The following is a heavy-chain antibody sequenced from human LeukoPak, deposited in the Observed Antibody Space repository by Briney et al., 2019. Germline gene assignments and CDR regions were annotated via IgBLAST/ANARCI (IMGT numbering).Heavy chain of an antibody. CDR2: ISSSSSII. CDR3: ARSIDIDY. CDR1: GFTFNNYD. J-gene: IGHJ4*02. V-gene: IGHV3-48*01. Sequence: PGGPLRLSCAASGFTFNNYDMNWVRQAPGKGLEWVSYISSSSSIIYYADSVKGRFTISRDTAKNSLYLQMNSLRAEDTAVYYCARSIDIDYWGQGTLVTVSS. D-gene: IGHD2-21*01.